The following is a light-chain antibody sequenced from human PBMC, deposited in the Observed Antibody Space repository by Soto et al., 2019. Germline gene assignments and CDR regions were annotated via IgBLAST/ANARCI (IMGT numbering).Light chain of an antibody. CDR1: TVVVTSGHY. CDR2: ETS. Sequence: QAVVTQEPSLTVSPGGTVTLPCGSSTVVVTSGHYPYWFQQKHGQAPKTLIYETSNKHSWTPARFSGSLLGGKSALTLSGSQPEDEAEYYCLISYSGPRVFGGGTKLTVL. CDR3: LISYSGPRV. V-gene: IGLV7-46*01. J-gene: IGLJ2*01.